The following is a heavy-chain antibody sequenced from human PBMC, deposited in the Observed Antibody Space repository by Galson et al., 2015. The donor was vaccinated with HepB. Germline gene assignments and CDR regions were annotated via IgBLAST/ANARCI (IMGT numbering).Heavy chain of an antibody. J-gene: IGHJ5*02. CDR2: IYTGGST. Sequence: SLRLSCAASAISVSRSYMSWIRQAPGKGLEWVSVIYTGGSTYYVDSVKGRFIISRDNSKNTLYLQMNRLGVEDTAVYYCARARMYYYDSSGFSSWGQGTLVTVSS. CDR3: ARARMYYYDSSGFSS. V-gene: IGHV3-66*01. D-gene: IGHD3-22*01. CDR1: AISVSRSY.